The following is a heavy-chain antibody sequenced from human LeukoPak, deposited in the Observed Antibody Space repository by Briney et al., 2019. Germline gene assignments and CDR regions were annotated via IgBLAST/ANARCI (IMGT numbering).Heavy chain of an antibody. V-gene: IGHV1-69*13. CDR1: GGTFSSYA. J-gene: IGHJ2*01. CDR3: ARASGDGYKIDL. D-gene: IGHD5-24*01. Sequence: GASVKVSCKASGGTFSSYAISWVRQAPGQGLEWMGGIIPIFGTANCAQKFQGRVTITADESTSTAYMELSSLRSEDTAVYYCARASGDGYKIDLWGRGTLVTVSS. CDR2: IIPIFGTA.